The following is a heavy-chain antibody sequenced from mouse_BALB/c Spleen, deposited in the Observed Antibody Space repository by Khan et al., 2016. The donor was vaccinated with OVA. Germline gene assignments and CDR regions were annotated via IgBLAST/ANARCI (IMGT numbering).Heavy chain of an antibody. D-gene: IGHD4-1*01. Sequence: EVQLVESGGDLVKPGGSLKLSCAASGFIFSSYSMSWVRQTPDKRLEWVASISSGGDYTYYPDSVKGRFTISRDNAKNTLYLQMSDLKSEDTAMYYCADHLTGSFAYWDQGTLVTVSA. V-gene: IGHV5-6*01. CDR3: ADHLTGSFAY. CDR2: ISSGGDYT. J-gene: IGHJ3*01. CDR1: GFIFSSYS.